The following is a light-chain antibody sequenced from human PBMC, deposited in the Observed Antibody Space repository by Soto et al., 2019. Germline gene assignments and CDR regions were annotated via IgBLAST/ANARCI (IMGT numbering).Light chain of an antibody. Sequence: EIQMTQSPSSLSASVGDRVTITCRASQSISSYLNWYQQKPGKAPKLLIYAASSLQSGVPSRFSGSGSGTAFTLTISSLQPEDFATYYCQQSYRTLFTFGPGTKVDIK. J-gene: IGKJ3*01. CDR3: QQSYRTLFT. V-gene: IGKV1-39*01. CDR1: QSISSY. CDR2: AAS.